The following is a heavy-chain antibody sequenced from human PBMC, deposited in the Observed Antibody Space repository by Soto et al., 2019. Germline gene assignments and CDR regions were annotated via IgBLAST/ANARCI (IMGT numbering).Heavy chain of an antibody. CDR1: GFTFSSYA. V-gene: IGHV3-23*01. J-gene: IGHJ4*02. CDR2: ISGSGGST. CDR3: AKEVPKIMITFGGVTFDY. D-gene: IGHD3-16*01. Sequence: GGSLRLSCAASGFTFSSYAMSWVRQAPGKGLEWVSAISGSGGSTYYADSVKGRFTISRDNSKNTLYLQMNSLRAEDTAVYYCAKEVPKIMITFGGVTFDYWGQGTLVTVSS.